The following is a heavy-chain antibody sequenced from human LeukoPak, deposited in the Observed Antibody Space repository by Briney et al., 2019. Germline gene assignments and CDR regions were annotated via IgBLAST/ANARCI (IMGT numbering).Heavy chain of an antibody. J-gene: IGHJ4*02. CDR3: AKEGGVGGLDY. CDR1: GFILRDYG. D-gene: IGHD3-16*01. V-gene: IGHV3-30*02. Sequence: GGSLRLSCTASGFILRDYGIHWVRQAPGKGLEWVAFVRFGGSGKYYADSVKGRFIISRDDSENTLYLQLNSLRVEDTGLYYCAKEGGVGGLDYWGQGTLVTVSA. CDR2: VRFGGSGK.